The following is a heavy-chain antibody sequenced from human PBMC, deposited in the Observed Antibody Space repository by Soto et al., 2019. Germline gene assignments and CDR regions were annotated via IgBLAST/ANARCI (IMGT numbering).Heavy chain of an antibody. V-gene: IGHV4-39*01. D-gene: IGHD2-21*01. Sequence: SETLSLTCPVSGGSFSITNYYWGWIRQPPGKGLEWIGSVYYSGITYYNPSLKSRVTISVDKSKKQLSLDLSSVTAADTAVYYCVSQVPGIANYFDYWGQGALVTVSS. CDR2: VYYSGIT. CDR3: VSQVPGIANYFDY. J-gene: IGHJ4*02. CDR1: GGSFSITNYY.